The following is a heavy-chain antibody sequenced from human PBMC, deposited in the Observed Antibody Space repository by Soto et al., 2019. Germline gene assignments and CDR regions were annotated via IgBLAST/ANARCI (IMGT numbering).Heavy chain of an antibody. CDR1: GGSFSGYY. V-gene: IGHV4-34*01. CDR3: AIAHCSSTSCSYYFDY. Sequence: QVQLQQWGAGLLKPSETLSLTCAVYGGSFSGYYWSWIRQPPGKGLEWIGEINHSGSTNYNPSLKSRFTISVDTSKNQFSLKLSSVSAADTAVYYCAIAHCSSTSCSYYFDYWGQGTLVTVSS. D-gene: IGHD2-2*01. J-gene: IGHJ4*02. CDR2: INHSGST.